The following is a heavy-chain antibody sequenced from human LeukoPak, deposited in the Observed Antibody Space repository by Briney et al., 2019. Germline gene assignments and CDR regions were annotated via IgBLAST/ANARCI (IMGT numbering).Heavy chain of an antibody. CDR1: GGSISSSSYY. CDR3: ARLGPGAGYRLISSGWPDYYYYYMDV. CDR2: IYYSGST. V-gene: IGHV4-39*01. Sequence: PSETLSLTCTVSGGSISSSSYYWGWIRQPPGKGLEWIGSIYYSGSTYYNPSLKSRVTISVDTSKNQFPLKLSPVTAADTAVYYCARLGPGAGYRLISSGWPDYYYYYMDVWGKGTTVTVSS. D-gene: IGHD6-19*01. J-gene: IGHJ6*03.